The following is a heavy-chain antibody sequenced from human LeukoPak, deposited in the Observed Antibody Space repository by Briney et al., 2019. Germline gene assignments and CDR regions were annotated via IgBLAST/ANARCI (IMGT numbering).Heavy chain of an antibody. Sequence: SETLPLTCTASAGPITTYYWSWIRQPPGKGLEWIGYIHYSGSTIYNPSLKSRVTISVDTSKNRFSLKLSSVTAADTAVYYCARHGTLGPRSGYYYYYGMDVWGQGTTVTVSS. CDR1: AGPITTYY. CDR2: IHYSGST. CDR3: ARHGTLGPRSGYYYYYGMDV. V-gene: IGHV4-59*08. J-gene: IGHJ6*02. D-gene: IGHD1-26*01.